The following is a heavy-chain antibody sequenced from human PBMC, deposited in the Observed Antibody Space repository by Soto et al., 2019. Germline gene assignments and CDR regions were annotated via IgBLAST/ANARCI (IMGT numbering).Heavy chain of an antibody. CDR3: ARVAPFEYSSSPGYYYYGMDV. Sequence: QVQLVESGGGVVQPGRSLRLSCAASGFTFSSYAMHWVRQAPGKGLEWVAVISYDGSNKYYADSVKGRFTISRDNSKNTLYLQMNSLRAEGTAVYYCARVAPFEYSSSPGYYYYGMDVWGQGTTVTVSS. CDR2: ISYDGSNK. CDR1: GFTFSSYA. V-gene: IGHV3-30-3*01. J-gene: IGHJ6*02. D-gene: IGHD6-6*01.